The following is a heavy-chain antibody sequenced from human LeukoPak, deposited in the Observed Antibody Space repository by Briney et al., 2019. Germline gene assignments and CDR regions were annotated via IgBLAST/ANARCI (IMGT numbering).Heavy chain of an antibody. Sequence: GGSLRLSCAASGFTFSSYAMSWVRQGPGKGLEWVSIISGGGGSTDYADSVKGRFTISRDNAKNSLYLQMNSLRAEDTAVYYCARDDNAVVDYWGQGTLVTVSS. J-gene: IGHJ4*02. CDR1: GFTFSSYA. V-gene: IGHV3-23*01. D-gene: IGHD2-8*01. CDR2: ISGGGGST. CDR3: ARDDNAVVDY.